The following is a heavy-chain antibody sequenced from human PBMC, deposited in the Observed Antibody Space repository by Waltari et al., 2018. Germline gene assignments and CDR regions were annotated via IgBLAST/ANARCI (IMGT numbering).Heavy chain of an antibody. V-gene: IGHV4-34*01. CDR1: GGSFSGYY. D-gene: IGHD3-10*01. CDR2: INHSGST. J-gene: IGHJ3*02. CDR3: ARRLLWFGELSKAFDI. Sequence: QVQLQQWGAGLLKPSETLSLTCAVYGGSFSGYYWIWIRQPPGKGLEWIGEINHSGSTNYNPSLKSRVTISVDTSKNQFSLKLSSVTAADTAVYYCARRLLWFGELSKAFDIWGQGTMVTVSS.